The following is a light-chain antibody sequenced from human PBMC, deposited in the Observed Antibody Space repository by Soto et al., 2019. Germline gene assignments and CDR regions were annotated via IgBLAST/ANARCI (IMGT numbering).Light chain of an antibody. CDR2: GNS. V-gene: IGLV1-40*01. Sequence: SALTQPPSVSGAPGQRVTISCTGSSSNIGAGYDVHWYQQLPGTAPKLLIYGNSNRPSGVPDRFSGSKSGTSASLAITGLQAEDDAVYYCQSYDSSLSGPYVFGTGTKSPS. J-gene: IGLJ1*01. CDR1: SSNIGAGYD. CDR3: QSYDSSLSGPYV.